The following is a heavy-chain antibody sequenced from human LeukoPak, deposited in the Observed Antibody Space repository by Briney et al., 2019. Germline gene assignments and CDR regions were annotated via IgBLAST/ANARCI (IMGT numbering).Heavy chain of an antibody. CDR3: ASRREDYDFWSGYRFDY. Sequence: SETLSLTCAVSGGSISSSSYYWGWIRQPPGKGLEWIGSIYYSGSTYYNPSLKSRVTMSVDTSKNQFSLKLSSVTAADTAVYYCASRREDYDFWSGYRFDYWGQGTLVTVSS. CDR2: IYYSGST. J-gene: IGHJ4*02. V-gene: IGHV4-39*01. CDR1: GGSISSSSYY. D-gene: IGHD3-3*01.